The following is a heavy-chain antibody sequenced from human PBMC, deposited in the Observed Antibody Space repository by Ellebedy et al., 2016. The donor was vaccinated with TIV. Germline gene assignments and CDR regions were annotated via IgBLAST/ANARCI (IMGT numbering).Heavy chain of an antibody. CDR3: ARLRQSRDRSHWYFDL. CDR1: GGSFSSYY. Sequence: SETLSLTXTVSGGSFSSYYWSWIRQSAGKGLEWIGRSFMSGSTTYNPSLKNRVTMSADASTTQVSLNLSSVTAADTAVYFCARLRQSRDRSHWYFDLWGRGTLVTVSS. D-gene: IGHD1-14*01. CDR2: SFMSGST. V-gene: IGHV4-4*07. J-gene: IGHJ2*01.